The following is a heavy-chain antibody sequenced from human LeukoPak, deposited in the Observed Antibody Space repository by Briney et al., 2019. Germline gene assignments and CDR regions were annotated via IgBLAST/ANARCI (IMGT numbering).Heavy chain of an antibody. Sequence: ASVKVSCKASGYTFTSYYMHWVRQAPGQGLEWMGIINPSGGSTSYAQKFQGRVTMTRDMSTSTVYMELSSLRSEDTAVYYCARDIRHIAAAGTYYFDYWGQGTLVTVSS. V-gene: IGHV1-46*01. CDR1: GYTFTSYY. J-gene: IGHJ4*02. CDR2: INPSGGST. D-gene: IGHD6-13*01. CDR3: ARDIRHIAAAGTYYFDY.